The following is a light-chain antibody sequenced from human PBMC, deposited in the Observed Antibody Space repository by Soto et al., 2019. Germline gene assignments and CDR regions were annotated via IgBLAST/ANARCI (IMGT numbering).Light chain of an antibody. Sequence: EIVLTQSPGTLSLSPGERATLSCRASQSVSSSYLAWYQQKPGQAPRLLIYGASSRATGIPDRFSGSGSGADFTLTISSLQPEDSATYYCQQLSLYPLTFGGGTKVDIK. CDR1: QSVSSSY. J-gene: IGKJ4*01. V-gene: IGKV3-20*01. CDR2: GAS. CDR3: QQLSLYPLT.